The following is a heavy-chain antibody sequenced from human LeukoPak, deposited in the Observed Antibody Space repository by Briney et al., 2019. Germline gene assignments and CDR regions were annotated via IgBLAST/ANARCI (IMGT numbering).Heavy chain of an antibody. V-gene: IGHV1-2*02. D-gene: IGHD6-13*01. CDR3: ARNPASGIAAAGPDY. Sequence: ASVKVSCKASGYTFTGYYMHWVRQAPGQGLEWMGWINPNSGGTNYAQKFQGRVTMTRDTSISTAYMELSRLRSDDTAVYYCARNPASGIAAAGPDYWGQGTLVTVSS. J-gene: IGHJ4*02. CDR1: GYTFTGYY. CDR2: INPNSGGT.